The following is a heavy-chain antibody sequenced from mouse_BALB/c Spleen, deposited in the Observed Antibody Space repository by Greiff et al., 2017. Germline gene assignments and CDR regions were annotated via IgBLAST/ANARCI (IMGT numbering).Heavy chain of an antibody. J-gene: IGHJ1*01. V-gene: IGHV1-14*01. CDR2: INPYNDGT. CDR3: ARPCYYGSSYGYFDV. Sequence: EVQLQQSGPELVKPGASVKMSCKASGYTFTSYVMHWVKQKPGQGLEWIGYINPYNDGTKYNEKFKGKATLTSDKSSSTAYMELSSLTSEDSAVYYCARPCYYGSSYGYFDVWGAGTTVTVSS. CDR1: GYTFTSYV. D-gene: IGHD1-1*01.